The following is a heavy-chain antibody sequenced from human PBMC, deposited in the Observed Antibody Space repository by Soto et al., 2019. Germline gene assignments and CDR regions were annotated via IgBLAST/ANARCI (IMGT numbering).Heavy chain of an antibody. D-gene: IGHD1-1*01. CDR1: GFTFTSSA. CDR2: IVVGSGNT. J-gene: IGHJ6*02. CDR3: AAEGLEQQDYYYGMDV. Sequence: QMQLVQSGPEVKKPGTSVKVSCKASGFTFTSSAVQWVRQARGQRLEWIGWIVVGSGNTNYAQKFQERVTITRDMSTSTAYMELSSLRSEDTAVYYCAAEGLEQQDYYYGMDVWGQGTTVTVSS. V-gene: IGHV1-58*01.